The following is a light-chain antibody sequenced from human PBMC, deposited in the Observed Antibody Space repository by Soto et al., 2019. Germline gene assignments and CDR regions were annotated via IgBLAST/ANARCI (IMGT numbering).Light chain of an antibody. J-gene: IGKJ3*01. CDR1: QIVSSSY. Sequence: EIVLTQSPGTLSLSPGEGATLSCRASQIVSSSYLAWYQQKPGQAPRLLIHGASSRATGVPDRFSGSGSGTDFTVTISRLEPEDFAVYYCQQYGSSPFTYGPGTKVDIK. CDR2: GAS. CDR3: QQYGSSPFT. V-gene: IGKV3-20*01.